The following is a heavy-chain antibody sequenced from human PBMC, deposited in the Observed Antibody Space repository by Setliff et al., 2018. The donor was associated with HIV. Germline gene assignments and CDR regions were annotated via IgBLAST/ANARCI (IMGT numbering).Heavy chain of an antibody. D-gene: IGHD5-18*01. J-gene: IGHJ4*02. V-gene: IGHV4-39*07. CDR2: MYYSGST. CDR3: ARVFVDTAVLRVLEYYFDS. Sequence: PSETLSLTCTVSGGSISSSSYYWGWVRQPPGKGLEWIGSMYYSGSTYYTPSLKSRITISLDTSKNQFSLRMRPVTAADTAVYYCARVFVDTAVLRVLEYYFDSWGRGTLVTVSS. CDR1: GGSISSSSYY.